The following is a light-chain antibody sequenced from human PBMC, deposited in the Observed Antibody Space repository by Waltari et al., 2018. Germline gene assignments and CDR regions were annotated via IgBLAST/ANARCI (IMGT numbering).Light chain of an antibody. CDR3: QQYGSSPPVYT. CDR2: GAS. CDR1: QSVSSSY. Sequence: EIVLTQSPGTLSLSPGDRATLSCRASQSVSSSYLAWYQQKPGQAPMLLIYGASSRATGIPDRFSGSGSGTDFTLTISRLEPEDFAVYYCQQYGSSPPVYTFGQGTKLEIK. V-gene: IGKV3-20*01. J-gene: IGKJ2*01.